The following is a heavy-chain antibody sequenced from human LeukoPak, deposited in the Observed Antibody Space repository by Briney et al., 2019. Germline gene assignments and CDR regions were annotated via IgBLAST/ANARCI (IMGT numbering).Heavy chain of an antibody. J-gene: IGHJ4*02. CDR3: ARDLGPSRGFDY. Sequence: SETLSLTCTVSGGSISRYYWSWIRQPPGKGLEWIGYIYYSGSTNYHPSLKSRLTMSVDTSKNQFSLKLSSVTAANTAVYYCARDLGPSRGFDYWGRGTLATVSS. V-gene: IGHV4-59*01. CDR2: IYYSGST. CDR1: GGSISRYY.